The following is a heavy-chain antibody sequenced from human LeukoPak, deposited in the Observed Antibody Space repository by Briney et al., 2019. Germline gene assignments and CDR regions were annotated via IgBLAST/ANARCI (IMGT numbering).Heavy chain of an antibody. J-gene: IGHJ4*02. CDR1: GFTFRNYW. D-gene: IGHD6-19*01. CDR3: VRNLAVAGTCFDS. Sequence: GGSLRLSCAASGFTFRNYWMSWVRQAPGTGLEWVANIRQDGSDRNYVTSVRGRFTISRDNAESSLYLQMNSLRVEDTAVYYCVRNLAVAGTCFDSWGQGTLVTVSS. V-gene: IGHV3-7*03. CDR2: IRQDGSDR.